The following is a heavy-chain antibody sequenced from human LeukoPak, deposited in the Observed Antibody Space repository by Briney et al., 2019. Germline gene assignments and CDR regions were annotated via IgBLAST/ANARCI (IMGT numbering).Heavy chain of an antibody. J-gene: IGHJ6*03. CDR3: ARDHGFWSGYYQQYYYYMDV. Sequence: GALRLSCAASGFTFSSYAMSWVRQAPGKGLEWVAVISYDGSNKYYADSVKGRFTISRDNSKNTLHLQMNSLRAEDTAVYYCARDHGFWSGYYQQYYYYMDVWGKGTTVTVSS. CDR1: GFTFSSYA. CDR2: ISYDGSNK. D-gene: IGHD3-3*01. V-gene: IGHV3-30-3*01.